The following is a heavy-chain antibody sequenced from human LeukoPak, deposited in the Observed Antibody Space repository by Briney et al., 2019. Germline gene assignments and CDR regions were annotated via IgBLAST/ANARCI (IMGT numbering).Heavy chain of an antibody. Sequence: QPGGSLRLSCAASGFTFSSYAMSWVRQAPGKGLEWVSAISGSGGSTYYADSVKGRFTISRDNSKNTLYLQMNSLRAEDTAVYYCAKPRDCSGGSCYSLAIYYYYGVDVWGQGTTVTVSS. V-gene: IGHV3-23*01. CDR3: AKPRDCSGGSCYSLAIYYYYGVDV. CDR1: GFTFSSYA. CDR2: ISGSGGST. J-gene: IGHJ6*02. D-gene: IGHD2-15*01.